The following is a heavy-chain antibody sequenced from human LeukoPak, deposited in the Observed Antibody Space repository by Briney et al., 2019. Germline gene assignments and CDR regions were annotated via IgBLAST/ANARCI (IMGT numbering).Heavy chain of an antibody. J-gene: IGHJ4*02. Sequence: AGGSLRLSCAASGFTFSNYAMPWVRQAPGKGLEWVSTINGGGVNTHYADSVGGRFAISRDNSKNTLFLQMNSLRDEDTAVYYCAKDLYSNYGPADYWGQGNLVTVSS. CDR2: INGGGVNT. V-gene: IGHV3-23*01. CDR3: AKDLYSNYGPADY. CDR1: GFTFSNYA. D-gene: IGHD4-11*01.